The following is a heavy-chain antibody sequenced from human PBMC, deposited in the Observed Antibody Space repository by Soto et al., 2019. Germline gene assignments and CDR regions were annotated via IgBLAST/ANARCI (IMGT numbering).Heavy chain of an antibody. CDR3: ARSPLHYYYYSSCYDHRFVH. D-gene: IGHD3-22*01. CDR2: ISYDGSNK. J-gene: IGHJ1*01. Sequence: GGSLRLSCAASGFTFSSYAMHWVRQAPGKGLEWVAVISYDGSNKYYADSVKGRFTISRDNSKNTLYLQMNSLRAEDTAVYYCARSPLHYYYYSSCYDHRFVHWGQ. V-gene: IGHV3-30-3*01. CDR1: GFTFSSYA.